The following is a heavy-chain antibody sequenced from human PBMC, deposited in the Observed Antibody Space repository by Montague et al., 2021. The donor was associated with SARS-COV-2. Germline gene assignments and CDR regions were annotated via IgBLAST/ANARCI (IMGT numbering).Heavy chain of an antibody. Sequence: SLRLSWAASGFTFRSYWMHWVRQVPGRGLVWVSRIKPDGTSTNYAASVQGRFTISRDNAKNTLSLQMNNLRAEDTAIYYCVRPLWFGDSDYYFDSWGQGTLVTVSS. V-gene: IGHV3-74*01. CDR2: IKPDGTST. D-gene: IGHD3-10*01. CDR1: GFTFRSYW. CDR3: VRPLWFGDSDYYFDS. J-gene: IGHJ4*02.